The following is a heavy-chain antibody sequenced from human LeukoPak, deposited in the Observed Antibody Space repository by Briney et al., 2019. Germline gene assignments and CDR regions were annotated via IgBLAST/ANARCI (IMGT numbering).Heavy chain of an antibody. J-gene: IGHJ5*02. CDR3: ARAPIQLWLRWFDP. V-gene: IGHV1-2*02. CDR1: GYTFTGYY. D-gene: IGHD5-18*01. Sequence: ASVKVSCKASGYTFTGYYMHWVRQAPGQGLEWMGWINPNSGGTNYAQKFQGRVTMTRDTSISTAYTELSRLRSDDTAVYYCARAPIQLWLRWFDPWGQGTLVTVSS. CDR2: INPNSGGT.